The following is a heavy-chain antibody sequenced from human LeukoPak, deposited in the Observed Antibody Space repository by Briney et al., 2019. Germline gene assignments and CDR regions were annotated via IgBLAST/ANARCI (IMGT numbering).Heavy chain of an antibody. J-gene: IGHJ4*02. V-gene: IGHV3-33*01. CDR3: AREWGLIAVAGGPGY. Sequence: GRSLRLSCVASGFTFSKYGMHWVRQAPGKGLQWLAIIWYDGHNNYYADSVKGRFTISRDNSKNPLLLEMNDLKAEDTAVYYCAREWGLIAVAGGPGYWGQGTLVTVSS. D-gene: IGHD2-21*01. CDR1: GFTFSKYG. CDR2: IWYDGHNN.